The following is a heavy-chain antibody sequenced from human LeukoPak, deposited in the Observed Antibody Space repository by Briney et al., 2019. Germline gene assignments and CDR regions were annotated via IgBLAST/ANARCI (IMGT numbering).Heavy chain of an antibody. J-gene: IGHJ4*02. D-gene: IGHD6-13*01. CDR3: ARTEYISSPPTYYFDY. Sequence: AGSLRLSCAASGFTFTSYNMNWVRQAPGKGLEWVSSISDGSSYLYYADSVKGRFTISRDNAKNSLYLQMNSLRAEDTAVYYCARTEYISSPPTYYFDYWGQGTLVTVSS. CDR1: GFTFTSYN. CDR2: ISDGSSYL. V-gene: IGHV3-21*01.